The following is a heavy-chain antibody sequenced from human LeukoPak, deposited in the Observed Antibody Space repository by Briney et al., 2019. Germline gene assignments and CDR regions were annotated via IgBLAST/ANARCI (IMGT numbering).Heavy chain of an antibody. Sequence: GRSLRLSCAASGFTFSSNWMHWVRHAPGQGLVWVSRIKGDGISTNYADSVKGRFTISRDIAKNTLYLQMNSLRAEDTGIYYCAKDHYWSIDYWGRGTLVTVSS. CDR1: GFTFSSNW. CDR2: IKGDGIST. J-gene: IGHJ4*02. V-gene: IGHV3-74*01. CDR3: AKDHYWSIDY. D-gene: IGHD3-3*01.